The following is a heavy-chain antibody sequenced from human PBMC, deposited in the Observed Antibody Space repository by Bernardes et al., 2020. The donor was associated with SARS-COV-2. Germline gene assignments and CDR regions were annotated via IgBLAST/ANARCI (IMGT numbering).Heavy chain of an antibody. CDR1: GFTFSTYT. Sequence: SMRLYGAASGFTFSTYTISWVRHAPEKGLEWVSAITRDGTTYFIDSVKGRFTISRDNSRSTVYLQLNSLRADDTAVYYCAKWGGYGDSWGQGTLVAVSS. D-gene: IGHD5-18*01. V-gene: IGHV3-23*01. CDR2: ITRDGTT. CDR3: AKWGGYGDS. J-gene: IGHJ4*02.